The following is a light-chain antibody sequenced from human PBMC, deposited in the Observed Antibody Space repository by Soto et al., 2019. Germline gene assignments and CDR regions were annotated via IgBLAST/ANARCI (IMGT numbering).Light chain of an antibody. CDR3: QQYNNWPQT. Sequence: EIVLTQSPGTLSLSPGERATLSCRASQSVPSRYLAWYQQKPGQAPRLLIYGASSRATGIPDRFSGSGSGTDFTLTISSLQSEDFAVYYCQQYNNWPQTFGQGTKVDIK. V-gene: IGKV3-20*01. J-gene: IGKJ1*01. CDR2: GAS. CDR1: QSVPSRY.